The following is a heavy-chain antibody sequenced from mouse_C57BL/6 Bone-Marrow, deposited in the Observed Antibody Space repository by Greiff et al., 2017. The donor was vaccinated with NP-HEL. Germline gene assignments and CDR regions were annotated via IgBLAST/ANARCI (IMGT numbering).Heavy chain of an antibody. CDR2: IYPRSGNT. CDR3: ARRDYGSSPDYYAMDY. D-gene: IGHD1-1*01. J-gene: IGHJ4*01. Sequence: QVQLQQSGAELARPGASVKLSCKASGYTFTSYGISWVKQRTGQGLEWIGEIYPRSGNTYYNEKFKGKATLTADKSSSTAYMELRSLTSEDSAVYFCARRDYGSSPDYYAMDYWGQGTSVTVSS. V-gene: IGHV1-81*01. CDR1: GYTFTSYG.